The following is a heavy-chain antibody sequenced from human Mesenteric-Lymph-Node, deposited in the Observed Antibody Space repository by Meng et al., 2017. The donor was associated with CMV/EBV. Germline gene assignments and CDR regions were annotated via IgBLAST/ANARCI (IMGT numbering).Heavy chain of an antibody. D-gene: IGHD5-24*01. J-gene: IGHJ4*02. V-gene: IGHV3-23*01. CDR2: VSWNGSRT. Sequence: GGSLRLSCAASGFTFSDYYMSWIRQAPGKGLEWVSGVSWNGSRTHYADSVKGRFTISRENSKNTVFLQMNSLNADDTAIYYCAKHEHPARDGYSWDFDYWGQGILVTVSS. CDR3: AKHEHPARDGYSWDFDY. CDR1: GFTFSDYY.